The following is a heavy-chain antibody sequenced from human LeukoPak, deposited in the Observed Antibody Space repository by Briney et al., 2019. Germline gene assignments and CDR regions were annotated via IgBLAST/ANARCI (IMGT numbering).Heavy chain of an antibody. J-gene: IGHJ4*02. Sequence: GGSLRLSCAASGFTFSNAWMSWVRQAPGKGLEWVGRIKSKTDGGTTDYAAPVKGRFTISRDDSKNTLYLQMNSLKTEDTAVYYCTTAEMITIFGVPIPYYFDYWGQGTLVTVSS. CDR2: IKSKTDGGTT. CDR1: GFTFSNAW. D-gene: IGHD3-3*01. CDR3: TTAEMITIFGVPIPYYFDY. V-gene: IGHV3-15*01.